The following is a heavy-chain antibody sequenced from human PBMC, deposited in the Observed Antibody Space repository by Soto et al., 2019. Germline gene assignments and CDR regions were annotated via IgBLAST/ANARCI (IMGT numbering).Heavy chain of an antibody. Sequence: PSETLSLTCTVSGGSISSYYWSWIRQPPGKGLEWIGYIYYSGSTNYNLSLKSRVTISVDTSKNQFSLKLSSVTTADTAVYYCARAWGYYFDYWGQGTLVTVSS. CDR3: ARAWGYYFDY. CDR1: GGSISSYY. D-gene: IGHD3-16*01. CDR2: IYYSGST. J-gene: IGHJ4*02. V-gene: IGHV4-59*01.